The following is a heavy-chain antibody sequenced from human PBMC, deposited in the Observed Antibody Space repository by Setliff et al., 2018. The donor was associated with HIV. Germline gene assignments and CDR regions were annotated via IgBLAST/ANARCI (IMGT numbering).Heavy chain of an antibody. CDR2: LNTDGSST. Sequence: PGGSLRLSCAASGFTFSSYWMHWVRQAPGKGLVWVSRLNTDGSSTKYADSVKGRFTISRDNAKNTLYLQMNSLRVEDTAVYYCARCPRYCSGSGCDPQYSHMDVWGQGTTVTVSS. V-gene: IGHV3-74*03. D-gene: IGHD2-15*01. CDR3: ARCPRYCSGSGCDPQYSHMDV. CDR1: GFTFSSYW. J-gene: IGHJ6*03.